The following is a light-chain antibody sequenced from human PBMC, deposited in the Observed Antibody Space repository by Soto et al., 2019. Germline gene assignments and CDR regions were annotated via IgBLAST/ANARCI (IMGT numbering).Light chain of an antibody. Sequence: DIQMTQAPSTLAASVGDSVTITCRASQSVHSWLAWYQQKPGKAPKLLIYDVSKLESGVPSRFSGSGSGTEFTLTISSLQPDDFATYYCQQYNSYSLTFGPGTKVDIK. V-gene: IGKV1-5*01. CDR1: QSVHSW. J-gene: IGKJ3*01. CDR2: DVS. CDR3: QQYNSYSLT.